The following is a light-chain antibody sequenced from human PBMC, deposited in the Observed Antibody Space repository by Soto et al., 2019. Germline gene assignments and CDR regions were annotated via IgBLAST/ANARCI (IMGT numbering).Light chain of an antibody. CDR1: QSVSGN. J-gene: IGKJ1*01. CDR3: QHYNSYSEA. V-gene: IGKV3-15*01. Sequence: EIVLTQSPGTVSLFPGETATLSCRASQSVSGNLAWFHQKPGQAPRLVIRRIFTRAIGVPARFSGSGSEAEFTLTISSLQSDDFATYYCQHYNSYSEAFGQGTKVDIK. CDR2: RIF.